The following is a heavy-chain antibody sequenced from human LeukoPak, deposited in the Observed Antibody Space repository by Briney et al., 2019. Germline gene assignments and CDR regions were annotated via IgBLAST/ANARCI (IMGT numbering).Heavy chain of an antibody. J-gene: IGHJ3*02. CDR3: ARDPQSYYDILTGYYKGDGFDI. V-gene: IGHV3-21*01. Sequence: GGSLRLSCAASGFTFRSYSMGWVRQAPGKGLEWVSSISSSSGYIYYADSVKGRFTISRDNAKNSLYLQMNSLRAGDTAVYYCARDPQSYYDILTGYYKGDGFDIWGQGTMVTVSS. CDR2: ISSSSGYI. CDR1: GFTFRSYS. D-gene: IGHD3-9*01.